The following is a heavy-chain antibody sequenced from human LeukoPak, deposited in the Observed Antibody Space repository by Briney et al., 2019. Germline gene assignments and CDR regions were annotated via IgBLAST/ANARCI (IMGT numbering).Heavy chain of an antibody. J-gene: IGHJ4*02. V-gene: IGHV4-4*02. CDR1: GDSISSSNW. Sequence: SETLSLTCAVSGDSISSSNWWSWVRQPPGKGLAWIGEIFHSGSTNSNPSLRSRITISVDKSKNQFSLRLNSVTAADTAVYYCARETPPYSSSWYVPAGYFDYWGQGTLVTVSS. D-gene: IGHD6-13*01. CDR2: IFHSGST. CDR3: ARETPPYSSSWYVPAGYFDY.